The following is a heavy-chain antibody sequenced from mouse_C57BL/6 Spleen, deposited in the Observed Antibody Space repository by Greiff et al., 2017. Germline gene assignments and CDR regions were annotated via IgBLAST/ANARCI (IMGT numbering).Heavy chain of an antibody. CDR1: GYAFSSYW. V-gene: IGHV1-80*01. J-gene: IGHJ3*01. CDR2: IYPGDGDT. CDR3: ARWDYGIAY. D-gene: IGHD1-1*01. Sequence: VKRREAGGELVKPGASVKISCKASGYAFSSYWMNWVKQRPGKGLEWIGQIYPGDGDTNYNGKFKGKATLTADKSSSTAYMQLSSLTSEDSAVYFCARWDYGIAYWGQGTLVTVSA.